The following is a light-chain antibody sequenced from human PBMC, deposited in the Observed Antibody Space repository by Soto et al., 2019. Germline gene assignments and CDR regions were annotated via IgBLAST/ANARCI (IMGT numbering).Light chain of an antibody. CDR1: QGISSY. CDR3: QQFNDYPIT. Sequence: ASEGDRVTITCRASQGISSYLAWYQQKPWKAPKLLMYAASTLQRGVPSRFSGSGSGTEFTLAISSLQPEDFATYYCQQFNDYPITFGQGTRLEIK. J-gene: IGKJ5*01. CDR2: AAS. V-gene: IGKV1-9*01.